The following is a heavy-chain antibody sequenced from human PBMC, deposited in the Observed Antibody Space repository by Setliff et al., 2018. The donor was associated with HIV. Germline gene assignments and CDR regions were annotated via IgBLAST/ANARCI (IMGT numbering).Heavy chain of an antibody. CDR3: ARKDDSSGYYFDY. CDR1: DYSISSDYY. Sequence: SETLSLTCAVSDYSISSDYYWGWIRQPPGKGLEWIGSIYHSGSTYHNPSLKSRVTISVDTSKNQFSLKLSSVTAADTAVYYCARKDDSSGYYFDYWGQGTLVTVSS. D-gene: IGHD3-22*01. V-gene: IGHV4-38-2*01. J-gene: IGHJ4*02. CDR2: IYHSGST.